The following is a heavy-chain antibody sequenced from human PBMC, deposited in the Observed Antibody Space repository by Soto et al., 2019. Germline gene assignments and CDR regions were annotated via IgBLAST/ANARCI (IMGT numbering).Heavy chain of an antibody. Sequence: ASVKVSCKASGYTFTRYSMHWVLQAPVQRLEWMGWINAGNGNTKYSQKFQGRVTITRDTSASTAYMELSSLRSEDTAVYYCARGLLKTLGVVPFDYWGQGTLGTVSS. CDR3: ARGLLKTLGVVPFDY. V-gene: IGHV1-3*01. J-gene: IGHJ4*02. D-gene: IGHD3-3*01. CDR1: GYTFTRYS. CDR2: INAGNGNT.